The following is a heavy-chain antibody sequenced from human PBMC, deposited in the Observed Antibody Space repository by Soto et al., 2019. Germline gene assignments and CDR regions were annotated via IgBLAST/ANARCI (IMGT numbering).Heavy chain of an antibody. Sequence: SETLSLTCTVSGGSISSCDYYCSWFPQPPGKGLEWIGYIYYSGNTNYNPSLRSRVTISVDTSKNQFSLKLSSVTAADTAVYYCARLGAQEIDPWGQGTLVTVSS. CDR3: ARLGAQEIDP. CDR1: GGSISSCDYY. CDR2: IYYSGNT. D-gene: IGHD3-16*01. J-gene: IGHJ5*02. V-gene: IGHV4-61*08.